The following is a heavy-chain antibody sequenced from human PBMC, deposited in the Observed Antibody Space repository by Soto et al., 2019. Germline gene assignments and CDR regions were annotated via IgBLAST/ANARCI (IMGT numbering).Heavy chain of an antibody. CDR1: GGSVSSGSYY. D-gene: IGHD1-26*01. V-gene: IGHV4-61*01. Sequence: LSLTCTVSGGSVSSGSYYWSWIRQPPGKGLEWIGYIYYSGSTNYNPSLKSRVTMSVDTSKNQFSLKLSSVTAADTAVYYCARDLRATKRFGLGWFDPWGQGTLVTVSS. CDR3: ARDLRATKRFGLGWFDP. CDR2: IYYSGST. J-gene: IGHJ5*02.